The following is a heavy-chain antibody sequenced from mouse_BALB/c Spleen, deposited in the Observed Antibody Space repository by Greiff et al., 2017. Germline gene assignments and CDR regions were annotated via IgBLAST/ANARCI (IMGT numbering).Heavy chain of an antibody. Sequence: EVKLMESGGGLVKPGGSLKLSCAASGFTFSSYAMSWVRQTPEKRLEWVASISSGGSTYYPDSVKGRFTISRDNARNILYLQMSSLRSEDTAMYYCASDYYGSSYWYFDVWGAGTTVTVSS. D-gene: IGHD1-1*01. CDR3: ASDYYGSSYWYFDV. CDR1: GFTFSSYA. CDR2: ISSGGST. V-gene: IGHV5-6-5*01. J-gene: IGHJ1*01.